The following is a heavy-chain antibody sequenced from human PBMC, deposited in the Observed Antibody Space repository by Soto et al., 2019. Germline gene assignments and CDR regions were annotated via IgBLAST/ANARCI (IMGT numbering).Heavy chain of an antibody. CDR1: GFTFSSYG. D-gene: IGHD3-22*01. J-gene: IGHJ4*02. CDR2: ISYDGSNK. CDR3: ANAGRYDSSGYYQFDY. V-gene: IGHV3-30*18. Sequence: GGSLRLSCAASGFTFSSYGMHWVRQAPGKGLEWVAVISYDGSNKYYADSVKGRFTTSRDNSKNTLYLQMNSLRAEDTAVYYCANAGRYDSSGYYQFDYWGQGTLVTVSS.